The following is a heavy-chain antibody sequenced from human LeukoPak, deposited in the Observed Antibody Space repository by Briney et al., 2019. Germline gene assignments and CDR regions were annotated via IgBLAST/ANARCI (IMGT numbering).Heavy chain of an antibody. CDR1: GFTFSIYA. V-gene: IGHV3-23*01. D-gene: IGHD4-17*01. J-gene: IGHJ4*02. CDR3: AREGGTTTVTYGGALDY. CDR2: ISGSGGTA. Sequence: PGGSLRLSCAASGFTFSIYAMSWVRQAPGEGLEWVSAISGSGGTAYYADSVKGRFTISRDNSKNTLYLQMNSLRAEDTAVYYCAREGGTTTVTYGGALDYWGQGTLVTVSS.